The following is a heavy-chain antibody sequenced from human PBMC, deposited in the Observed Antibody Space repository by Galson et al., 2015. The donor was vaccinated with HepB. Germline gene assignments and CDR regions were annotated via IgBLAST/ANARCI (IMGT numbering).Heavy chain of an antibody. V-gene: IGHV3-30*04. J-gene: IGHJ4*02. CDR3: ARAREKSRSFDY. D-gene: IGHD6-13*01. Sequence: SLRLSCAASGFTFSSYAMHWVRQAPGKGLEWVAVISYDGSNKYYADSVKGRFTISRDNSKNTLYLQMNSLRAEDTAVYYCARAREKSRSFDYWGQGTLVTVSS. CDR2: ISYDGSNK. CDR1: GFTFSSYA.